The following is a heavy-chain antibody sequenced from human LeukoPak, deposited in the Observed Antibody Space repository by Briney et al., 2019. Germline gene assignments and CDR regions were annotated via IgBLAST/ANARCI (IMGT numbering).Heavy chain of an antibody. Sequence: ASVKVSCKASGYTFTSYYMHWVRQAPGQGLEWMGIINPSGGSTSYAQRFQGRVTMTRDTSTSTVYMELSSLRSEDTAVYYCAMQRPLGEFYYWGQGTLVTVSS. J-gene: IGHJ4*02. D-gene: IGHD3-10*01. CDR3: AMQRPLGEFYY. CDR2: INPSGGST. CDR1: GYTFTSYY. V-gene: IGHV1-46*01.